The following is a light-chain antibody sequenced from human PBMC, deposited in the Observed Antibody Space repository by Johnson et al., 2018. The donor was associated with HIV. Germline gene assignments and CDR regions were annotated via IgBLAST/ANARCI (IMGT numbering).Light chain of an antibody. CDR1: SSNIGNNY. V-gene: IGLV1-51*01. CDR3: GTWDSRLRGGF. Sequence: QSVLTQPPSVSAAPGQKVTISCSGSSSNIGNNYVSWYQQLPGTAPKLLIYDNNKRPSGIPDRFSGSKSGTSATLGITGLQTGDEADYYCGTWDSRLRGGFVGTGTKVTVL. CDR2: DNN. J-gene: IGLJ1*01.